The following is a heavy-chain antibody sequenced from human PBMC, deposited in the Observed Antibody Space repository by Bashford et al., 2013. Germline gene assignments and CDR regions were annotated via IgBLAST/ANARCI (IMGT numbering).Heavy chain of an antibody. CDR2: IKGDGSEK. D-gene: IGHD2-2*01. CDR3: ARAYLSRALFEF. J-gene: IGHJ3*01. Sequence: VRQAPGKGLEWVAYIKGDGSEKDYVDSVKGRFSISRDNAKSSLYLQMDSLRVEDTAVYYCARAYLSRALFEFWGQGDSGHRL. V-gene: IGHV3-7*01.